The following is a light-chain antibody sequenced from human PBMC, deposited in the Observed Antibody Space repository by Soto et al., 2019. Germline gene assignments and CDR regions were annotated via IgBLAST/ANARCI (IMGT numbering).Light chain of an antibody. V-gene: IGKV3-15*01. J-gene: IGKJ2*01. CDR3: HQRGYT. Sequence: EIVMTQSPATLSVSPGERATLSCRASQSVSSNLAWYQQKPGQAPRLLIYGASTRATGIPARFSGSGSGTEFTLTLSSLQSEDFAVYYCHQRGYTFGQGTKLEIK. CDR1: QSVSSN. CDR2: GAS.